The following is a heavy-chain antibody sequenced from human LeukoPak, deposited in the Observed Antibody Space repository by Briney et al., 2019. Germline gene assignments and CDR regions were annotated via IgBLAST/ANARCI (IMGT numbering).Heavy chain of an antibody. V-gene: IGHV4-34*01. D-gene: IGHD3-16*01. CDR2: INHSGST. J-gene: IGHJ6*03. CDR3: AKEALLGGSTYYYYMDV. Sequence: SETLSLTCAVYGGSFSGYYWSWIRQPPGKGLEWIGEINHSGSTNYNPSLKSRVTISVDTSKNQFSLKLSSVTAADTAVYYCAKEALLGGSTYYYYMDVWGKGTTVTVSS. CDR1: GGSFSGYY.